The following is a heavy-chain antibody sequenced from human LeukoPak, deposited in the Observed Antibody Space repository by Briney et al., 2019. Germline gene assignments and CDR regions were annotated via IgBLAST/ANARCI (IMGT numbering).Heavy chain of an antibody. V-gene: IGHV3-21*06. J-gene: IGHJ5*02. Sequence: GGSLRLSCAASGFTFSAYTMNWVRQALGKGLEWVSAVSSNSAYIYYADSLRGRFTISRDNAKSLLYLQINSLRADDTAVYYFAREGGRRRASNFDWFDPWGQGTLVTVSS. CDR3: AREGGRRRASNFDWFDP. CDR1: GFTFSAYT. CDR2: VSSNSAYI. D-gene: IGHD3-16*01.